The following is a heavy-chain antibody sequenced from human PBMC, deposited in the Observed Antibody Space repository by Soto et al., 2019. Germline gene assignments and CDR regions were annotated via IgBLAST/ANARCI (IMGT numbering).Heavy chain of an antibody. CDR2: IYHTGNA. J-gene: IGHJ5*02. Sequence: PSDTLSLTCAVSGDSINNSRFYWACIRQPPGEGLEWIGSIYHTGNAYYNPSLKSRVTIFVDTSKNQFSLKLTSVTAADTALYYCAMDFFDSSDYTRNRFDPWGQGALVTGSS. V-gene: IGHV4-39*01. CDR1: GDSINNSRFY. CDR3: AMDFFDSSDYTRNRFDP. D-gene: IGHD3-22*01.